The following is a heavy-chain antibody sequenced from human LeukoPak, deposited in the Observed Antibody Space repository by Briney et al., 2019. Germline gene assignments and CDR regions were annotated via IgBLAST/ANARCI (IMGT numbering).Heavy chain of an antibody. CDR1: GGSISSSSYY. J-gene: IGHJ5*02. CDR3: ARDTPYDFWSGYYLGWFDP. Sequence: SETLSLTCTVSGGSISSSSYYWGRIRQPPGKGLEWIGSIYYSGSTYYNPSLKSRVTISVDTSKNQFSLKLSSVTAADTAVYYCARDTPYDFWSGYYLGWFDPWGQGTLVTVST. V-gene: IGHV4-39*07. D-gene: IGHD3-3*01. CDR2: IYYSGST.